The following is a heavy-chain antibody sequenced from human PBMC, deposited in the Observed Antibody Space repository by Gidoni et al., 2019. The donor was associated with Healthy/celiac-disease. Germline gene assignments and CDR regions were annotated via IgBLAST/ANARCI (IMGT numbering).Heavy chain of an antibody. D-gene: IGHD3-3*01. CDR3: ARGAAYDSDYGMDV. CDR2: ISSSSSTI. J-gene: IGHJ6*02. CDR1: GFTFSSYS. V-gene: IGHV3-48*02. Sequence: EVQLVESGGGLVQPGGSLRLSCAASGFTFSSYSMNWVRQAPGKGLAWVSYISSSSSTIYYADSVKGRFTISRDNAKNSLYLQMNSLRDEDTAVYYCARGAAYDSDYGMDVWGQGTTVTVSS.